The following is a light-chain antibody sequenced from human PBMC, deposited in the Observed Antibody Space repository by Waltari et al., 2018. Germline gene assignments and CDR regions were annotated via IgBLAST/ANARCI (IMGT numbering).Light chain of an antibody. V-gene: IGLV2-14*03. CDR1: KSDVGFYNY. CDR2: DVS. J-gene: IGLJ3*02. CDR3: KSYTGTGSWV. Sequence: QSALTQPASVSGSPGQSITISCTGTKSDVGFYNYVSWYQQHPGKAPKVIIYDVSQRPSGISNRFSGSKSGNTASLTISGRQADDEADYYCKSYTGTGSWVFGGGTKLTVL.